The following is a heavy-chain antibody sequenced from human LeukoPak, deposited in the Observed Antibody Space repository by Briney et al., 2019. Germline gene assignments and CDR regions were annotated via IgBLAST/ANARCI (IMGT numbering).Heavy chain of an antibody. CDR1: GGSFSGYY. CDR2: INHSRST. V-gene: IGHV4-34*01. CDR3: ARGAAFDI. Sequence: SETLSLTCAVYGGSFSGYYWSWIRQPPGKGLEWIGEINHSRSTNYNPSLKSRVTISVDTSKNQFSLKLSSVTAADTAVYYCARGAAFDIWGQGTMVTVSS. J-gene: IGHJ3*02.